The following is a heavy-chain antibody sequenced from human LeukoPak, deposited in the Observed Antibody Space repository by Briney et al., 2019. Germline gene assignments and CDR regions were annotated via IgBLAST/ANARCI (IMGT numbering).Heavy chain of an antibody. CDR2: IYHIVNT. CDR1: GASVSSGGSS. J-gene: IGHJ5*02. V-gene: IGHV4-30-2*01. Sequence: PSETLSLTCAVTGASVSSGGSSWAWIRQPPGKGLEWIGYIYHIVNTFYNPSLQSRVPISVDRAKNQVSLRLTSVTAADTAVYYCARDSYGLGSNYFDPWGQGTQVTVSS. CDR3: ARDSYGLGSNYFDP. D-gene: IGHD3-10*01.